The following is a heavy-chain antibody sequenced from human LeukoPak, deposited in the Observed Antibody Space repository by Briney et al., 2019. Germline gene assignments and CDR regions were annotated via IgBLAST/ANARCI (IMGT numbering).Heavy chain of an antibody. Sequence: VASVKVSCKASGYTFTSYYMHWVRQAPGQGLEWMGIINPSGGSTSYAQKFQGRVTMTRDMSTSTVYMELSSLRSEDTAVYYCARVKVWVAGNWGAFDIWGQGTMVTVSS. V-gene: IGHV1-46*01. J-gene: IGHJ3*02. CDR1: GYTFTSYY. CDR2: INPSGGST. CDR3: ARVKVWVAGNWGAFDI. D-gene: IGHD6-19*01.